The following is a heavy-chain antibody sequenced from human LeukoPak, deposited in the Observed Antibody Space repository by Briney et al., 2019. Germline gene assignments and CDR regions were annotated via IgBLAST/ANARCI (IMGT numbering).Heavy chain of an antibody. Sequence: GRSLRLSCAASGFTFSSYAMHWVRQAPGKGLEWVAVISYDGSNKYYADSVKGRFTISRDNSKNTLYLQMNSLRAEDTAVYYCARVFHEWFGESPLDYWGQGTLVTVSS. V-gene: IGHV3-30-3*01. J-gene: IGHJ4*02. CDR2: ISYDGSNK. D-gene: IGHD3-10*01. CDR3: ARVFHEWFGESPLDY. CDR1: GFTFSSYA.